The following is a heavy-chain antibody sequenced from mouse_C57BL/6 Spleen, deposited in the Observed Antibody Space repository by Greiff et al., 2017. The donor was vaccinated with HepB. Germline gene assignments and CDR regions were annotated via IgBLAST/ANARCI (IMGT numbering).Heavy chain of an antibody. CDR1: GYTFTSYW. J-gene: IGHJ4*01. CDR2: INPSNGGT. Sequence: QVQLQQPGTELVKPGASVKLSCKASGYTFTSYWMHWVKQRPGQGLEWIGNINPSNGGTNYNEKFKSKATLTVDKSSSTAYMQLSSLTSEDSAVYYCALYDGYYRLYYYAMDYWGQGTSVTVSS. D-gene: IGHD2-3*01. CDR3: ALYDGYYRLYYYAMDY. V-gene: IGHV1-53*01.